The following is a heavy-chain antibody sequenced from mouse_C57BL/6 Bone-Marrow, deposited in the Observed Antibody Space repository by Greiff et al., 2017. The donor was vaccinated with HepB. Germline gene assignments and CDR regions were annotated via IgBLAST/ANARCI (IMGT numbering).Heavy chain of an antibody. CDR3: ARERGYAMDY. V-gene: IGHV1-80*01. Sequence: QVQLKESGAELVKPGASVKISCKASGYAFSSYWMNWVKQRPGKGLEGLGQIYPGDGDTNYNGKFKGKATLTADKSSSTAYMQLSSLTSEDSAVYFCARERGYAMDYWGQGTSVTVSS. CDR2: IYPGDGDT. CDR1: GYAFSSYW. J-gene: IGHJ4*01.